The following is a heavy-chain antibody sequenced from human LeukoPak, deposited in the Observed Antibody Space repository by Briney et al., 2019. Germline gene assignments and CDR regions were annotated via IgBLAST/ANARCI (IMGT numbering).Heavy chain of an antibody. CDR1: GFTFSSYW. J-gene: IGHJ4*02. CDR2: IKQDGSEK. D-gene: IGHD3-16*02. CDR3: ARATTGAYVWGSYRYFDY. Sequence: GGSLRLSCAASGFTFSSYWMSWVRQAPGKGLEWVANIKQDGSEKYYVDSVKGRLTISRDNAKNSLYLQMNSLRAEDTAVYYCARATTGAYVWGSYRYFDYWGQGTLVTVSS. V-gene: IGHV3-7*01.